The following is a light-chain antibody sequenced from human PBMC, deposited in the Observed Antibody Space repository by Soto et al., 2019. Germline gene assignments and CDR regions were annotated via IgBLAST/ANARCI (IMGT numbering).Light chain of an antibody. V-gene: IGLV2-8*01. CDR2: EVH. CDR3: SSFAGDNTLV. Sequence: QSALTQPPSASGSPGQSVTISCAGTGSDIAVYDFVSWYQQHPDKAPKLIIYEVHKRPSGVPDRFSASKSGSTASLTVSGLQDEDEADYYCSSFAGDNTLVFGGGTKLTVL. J-gene: IGLJ2*01. CDR1: GSDIAVYDF.